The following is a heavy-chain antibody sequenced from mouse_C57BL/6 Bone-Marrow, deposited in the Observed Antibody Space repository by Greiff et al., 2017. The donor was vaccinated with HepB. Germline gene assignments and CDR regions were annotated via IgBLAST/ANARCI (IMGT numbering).Heavy chain of an antibody. D-gene: IGHD2-3*01. CDR2: IWWDDDK. J-gene: IGHJ1*03. CDR3: ARDDGSDYWYFDV. CDR1: GFSLSTFGMG. V-gene: IGHV8-8*01. Sequence: QVTLKVSGPGILQPSQTLSLSCSFSGFSLSTFGMGVGWLRQPSGKGLEWLAHIWWDDDKYYNPALKSRLTIPKDTSKNPIVLKIANVDTADTATYYCARDDGSDYWYFDVWGTGTTVTVSS.